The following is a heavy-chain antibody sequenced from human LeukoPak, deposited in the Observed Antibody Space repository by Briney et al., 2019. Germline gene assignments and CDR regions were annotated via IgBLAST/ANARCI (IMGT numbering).Heavy chain of an antibody. Sequence: SLTLSLTCTVSGGSISSYYWSWIRQPPGKGLEWIGYIYYSGSTNYNPSLESRVTISVDTSKNQFSLKLTSVTAADTAVYYCARANGSGTFYQADYWGQGTLVTVSS. D-gene: IGHD3-10*01. CDR3: ARANGSGTFYQADY. CDR2: IYYSGST. CDR1: GGSISSYY. V-gene: IGHV4-59*01. J-gene: IGHJ4*02.